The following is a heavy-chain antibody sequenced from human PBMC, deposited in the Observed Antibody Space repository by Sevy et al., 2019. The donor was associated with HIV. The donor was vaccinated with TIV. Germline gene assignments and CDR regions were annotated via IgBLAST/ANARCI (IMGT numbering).Heavy chain of an antibody. V-gene: IGHV3-23*01. CDR3: AKAPNGYYGSGREGYYFDY. J-gene: IGHJ4*02. CDR1: GFTFSSYA. Sequence: GSLRLSCAASGFTFSSYAMSWVRQAPGKGLEWVSAISGSGGSTYYADSVKGRFTISRDNSKNTLYLQMNSLRAEDTAVYYCAKAPNGYYGSGREGYYFDYRGQGTLVTVSS. CDR2: ISGSGGST. D-gene: IGHD3-10*01.